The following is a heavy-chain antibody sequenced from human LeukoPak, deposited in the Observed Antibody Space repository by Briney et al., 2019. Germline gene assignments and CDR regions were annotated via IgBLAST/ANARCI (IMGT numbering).Heavy chain of an antibody. CDR3: VRKFATGD. D-gene: IGHD1-14*01. J-gene: IGHJ4*02. Sequence: GSLRLSCAASGFTFSSHLMHWVRQAQGTGLVWVSSVKSDGTATNYADSVKGRFTISRNNAKNTLYLQMNSLRVEDTAVYYCVRKFATGDWGQGTLVTVSS. CDR2: VKSDGTAT. V-gene: IGHV3-74*01. CDR1: GFTFSSHL.